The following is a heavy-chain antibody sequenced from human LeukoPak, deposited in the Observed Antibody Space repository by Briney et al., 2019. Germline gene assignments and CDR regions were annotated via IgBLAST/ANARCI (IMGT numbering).Heavy chain of an antibody. V-gene: IGHV3-9*01. Sequence: RLXXXASGFTXXDYAXXWVRHAPGKGLEWVSGVTWNSGSIDYADSVKGRFTISRDNAKNSLYLQMNSLRPEDTALYHCAKDICSSTSCGNDYWGQGTLVTVSS. CDR3: AKDICSSTSCGNDY. J-gene: IGHJ4*02. D-gene: IGHD2-2*01. CDR1: GFTXXDYA. CDR2: VTWNSGSI.